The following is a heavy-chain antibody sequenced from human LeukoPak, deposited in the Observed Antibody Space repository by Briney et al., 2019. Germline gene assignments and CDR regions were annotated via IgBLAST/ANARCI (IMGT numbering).Heavy chain of an antibody. CDR2: ISSSGKYI. J-gene: IGHJ5*02. Sequence: PGGSLRLSCAASGFTFSSYNMNWVRQAPGKGLEWVSSISSSGKYIYYADSLKGRFTISRDNAKNSLYLQMNSLRVEDTAVYYCARDSGGTCTKNGIDPWGQGTLATVSS. D-gene: IGHD1-1*01. CDR3: ARDSGGTCTKNGIDP. V-gene: IGHV3-21*01. CDR1: GFTFSSYN.